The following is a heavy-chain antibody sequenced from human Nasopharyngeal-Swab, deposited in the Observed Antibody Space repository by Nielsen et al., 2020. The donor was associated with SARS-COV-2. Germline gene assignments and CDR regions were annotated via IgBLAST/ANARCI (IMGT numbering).Heavy chain of an antibody. CDR1: GESFGAFY. J-gene: IGHJ4*02. CDR2: INDRGT. D-gene: IGHD2-21*01. V-gene: IGHV4-34*01. Sequence: SETLSLTCAVYGESFGAFYWGWVRQPPGKGLEWIGEINDRGTSYNPSLESRVTISVDTSLNQFSLKLTSVTTADTAVYFCKRGHFGGFDSWGQGTLVTVSS. CDR3: KRGHFGGFDS.